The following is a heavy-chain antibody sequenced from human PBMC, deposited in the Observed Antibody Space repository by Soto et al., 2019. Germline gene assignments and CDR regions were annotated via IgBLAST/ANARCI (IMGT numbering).Heavy chain of an antibody. J-gene: IGHJ3*02. V-gene: IGHV4-34*01. CDR1: GGSFSGYY. CDR3: ARGLVTVAVAGTYAFDI. Sequence: SETLSLTCAVYGGSFSGYYWSWIRQPPGKGLEWIGEINHSGSTNYNPSLKSRVTISVDTSKNQFSLKLSSVTAADTAVYYCARGLVTVAVAGTYAFDIWGQGTMVTVSS. D-gene: IGHD6-19*01. CDR2: INHSGST.